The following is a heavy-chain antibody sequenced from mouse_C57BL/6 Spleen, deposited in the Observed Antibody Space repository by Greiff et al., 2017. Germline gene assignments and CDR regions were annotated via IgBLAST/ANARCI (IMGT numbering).Heavy chain of an antibody. J-gene: IGHJ4*01. CDR2: ISSGSSTI. V-gene: IGHV5-17*01. CDR3: ARRMITTVMDY. Sequence: EVKVVESGGGLVKPGGSLKLSCAASGFTFSDYGMHWVRQAPEKGLEWVAYISSGSSTIYYADTVKGRFTISRDNAKNTLFLQMTSMRSEDTAMYYGARRMITTVMDYWGQGTSVTVSS. D-gene: IGHD2-4*01. CDR1: GFTFSDYG.